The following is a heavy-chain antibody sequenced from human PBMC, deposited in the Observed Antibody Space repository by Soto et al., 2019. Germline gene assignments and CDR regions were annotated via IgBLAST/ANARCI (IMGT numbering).Heavy chain of an antibody. CDR1: GGSISSSSYY. CDR3: ARLKIFGVVDY. CDR2: IYYSGST. V-gene: IGHV4-39*01. Sequence: QLQLQESGPGLVKPSETLSLTCTVSGGSISSSSYYWGWIRQPPGKGLEWIGSIYYSGSTYYNPSLKSRVPISVDTSKNQFSLKLSSVTAADTAVYYCARLKIFGVVDYWGQGTLVTVSS. J-gene: IGHJ4*02. D-gene: IGHD3-3*01.